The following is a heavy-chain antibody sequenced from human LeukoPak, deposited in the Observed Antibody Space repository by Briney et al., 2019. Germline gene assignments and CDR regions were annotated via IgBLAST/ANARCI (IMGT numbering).Heavy chain of an antibody. V-gene: IGHV4-34*01. D-gene: IGHD3-10*01. CDR2: INHSGST. CDR1: GGSFSGYY. Sequence: SEALSLTCAVYGGSFSGYYWSWIRQPPGRGLEWIGEINHSGSTNYNPSLKSRVTISVDTSKNQFSLKLRYVTAADTAVYYCASGTYYYGSGALYDYWGQGTLVTVSS. CDR3: ASGTYYYGSGALYDY. J-gene: IGHJ4*02.